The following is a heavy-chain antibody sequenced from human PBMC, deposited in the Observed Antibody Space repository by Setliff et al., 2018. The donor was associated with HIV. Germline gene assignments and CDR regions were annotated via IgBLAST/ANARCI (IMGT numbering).Heavy chain of an antibody. CDR3: TRRFEKWLAFDY. J-gene: IGHJ4*02. CDR2: IYTSRGT. D-gene: IGHD6-19*01. Sequence: SETLSLTCTVSDNSITNYYWNWIRQPPGKGLEWIGYIYTSRGTNYNHSLRTRVTISVDTSKNQFSLSLASVTAADTAAYYCTRRFEKWLAFDYWGQGTQVTVSS. V-gene: IGHV4-4*09. CDR1: DNSITNYY.